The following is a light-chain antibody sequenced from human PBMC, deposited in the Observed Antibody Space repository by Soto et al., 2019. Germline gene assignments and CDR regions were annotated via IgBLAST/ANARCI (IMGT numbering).Light chain of an antibody. V-gene: IGKV3-15*01. CDR3: HQYYIWPLT. CDR1: QSVGSD. Sequence: EKVMTQSPATLSVSPGERATLSCRASQSVGSDLAWYQQKPGQPPRLLIYAASTRATDIPDRFSGSGSGTDFTLTISSLQSEDFAVYYCHQYYIWPLTFGPGTKVEI. J-gene: IGKJ4*01. CDR2: AAS.